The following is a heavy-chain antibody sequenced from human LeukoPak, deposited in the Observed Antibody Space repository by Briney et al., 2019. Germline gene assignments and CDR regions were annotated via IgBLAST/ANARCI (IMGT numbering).Heavy chain of an antibody. CDR1: GFTFSSYG. D-gene: IGHD3-10*01. V-gene: IGHV3-30*02. CDR2: IRYDGSKK. Sequence: GGSLRLSCAASGFTFSSYGMHWVRQAPGKGLEWVAFIRYDGSKKYYADSVKGRFTISRDNSKNTLYLQMNSLRAEDTAVYYCAKSVTLSVRGGIDYWGQGTLVTVSS. CDR3: AKSVTLSVRGGIDY. J-gene: IGHJ4*02.